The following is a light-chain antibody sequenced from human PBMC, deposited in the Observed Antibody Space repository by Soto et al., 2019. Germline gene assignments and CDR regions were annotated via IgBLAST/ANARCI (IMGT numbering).Light chain of an antibody. CDR1: KLGNKY. CDR3: QAWDSSSYVV. J-gene: IGLJ2*01. Sequence: SYELTQSPSVSVSPGQTASISCSGDKLGNKYASWYQQKPGQSPVLVIYEDRKRPSGIPERFSGSNSGNTATLTITATQGXXXXXXXXQAWDSSSYVVFGGGTKLT. CDR2: EDR. V-gene: IGLV3-1*01.